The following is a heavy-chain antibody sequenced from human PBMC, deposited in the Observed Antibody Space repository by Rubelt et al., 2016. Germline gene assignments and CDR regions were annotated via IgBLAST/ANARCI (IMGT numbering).Heavy chain of an antibody. V-gene: IGHV3-48*01. CDR3: AREDGPVDY. J-gene: IGHJ4*02. Sequence: EVQLVESGGGLVQPGGSLRLSCAASGFTFSSYSMNWVRQAPGKGLEWVSYISSSSSTIYYADSVKGRFTNSRDNAKNSLYLQMNSLRAEDTAVYYCAREDGPVDYWGQGTLVTVSS. CDR1: GFTFSSYS. D-gene: IGHD1-14*01. CDR2: ISSSSSTI.